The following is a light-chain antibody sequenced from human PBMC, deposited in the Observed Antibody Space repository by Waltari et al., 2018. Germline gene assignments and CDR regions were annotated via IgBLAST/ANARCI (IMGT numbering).Light chain of an antibody. Sequence: QSALTQPASVSGSPGQSITISCTGTSSDVGGYNSVSWYQQHPGNAPKLMIYDVSNRPSGVSNRFSGSKSGNTASLTISGLQAEDEADYYCSSYTSSSTPEVVFGGGTKLTVL. J-gene: IGLJ2*01. CDR1: SSDVGGYNS. V-gene: IGLV2-14*01. CDR3: SSYTSSSTPEVV. CDR2: DVS.